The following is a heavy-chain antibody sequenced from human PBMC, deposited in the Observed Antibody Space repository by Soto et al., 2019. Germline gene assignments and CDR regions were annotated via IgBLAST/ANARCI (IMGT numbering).Heavy chain of an antibody. D-gene: IGHD3-3*01. CDR2: ISGSGGST. Sequence: GGSLRLSCAASGFTFSSYAMSWVRQAPGKGLEWVSAISGSGGSTYYADSVKSRFTISRDNSKNTLYLQMNSLRAEDTAVYYCAKNLGFTIFGTLSANYGMDVWGQGTTVTVSS. J-gene: IGHJ6*02. CDR1: GFTFSSYA. V-gene: IGHV3-23*01. CDR3: AKNLGFTIFGTLSANYGMDV.